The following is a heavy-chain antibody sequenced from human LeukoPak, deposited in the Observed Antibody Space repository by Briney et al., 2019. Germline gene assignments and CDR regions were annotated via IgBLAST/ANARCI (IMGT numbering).Heavy chain of an antibody. V-gene: IGHV6-1*01. D-gene: IGHD6-13*01. CDR2: TYYSSKWYN. CDR1: GDSVSSNSAA. Sequence: SQTLSLTCAISGDSVSSNSAAWNGIRQSPSRGLEWLGRTYYSSKWYNDYAVSVKSRITINPDTSKNQFSLQLNSVTPEDTAVYYCARGSGFHPPTKYSSSWPFDYWGQGTLVTVSS. CDR3: ARGSGFHPPTKYSSSWPFDY. J-gene: IGHJ4*02.